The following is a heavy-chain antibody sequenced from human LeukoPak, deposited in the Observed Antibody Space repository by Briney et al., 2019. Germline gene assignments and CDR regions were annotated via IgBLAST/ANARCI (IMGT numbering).Heavy chain of an antibody. CDR2: VSGSGAHT. V-gene: IGHV3-NL1*01. CDR3: AKGSSRYSSSWNALGLRRTKDAFYI. J-gene: IGHJ3*02. D-gene: IGHD6-13*01. Sequence: GGSLRLSCAASGFTFSSYDMHWARQAPGKGLQWVSAVSGSGAHTCFADSVKGRFTISRDNAKNTLYLQMNSLRAEDTALYYCAKGSSRYSSSWNALGLRRTKDAFYIWGQGTMVTVSS. CDR1: GFTFSSYD.